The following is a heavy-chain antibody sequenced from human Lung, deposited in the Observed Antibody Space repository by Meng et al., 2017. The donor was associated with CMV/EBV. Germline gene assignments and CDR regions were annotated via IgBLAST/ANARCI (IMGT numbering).Heavy chain of an antibody. D-gene: IGHD5/OR15-5a*01. CDR3: AITLYAATPPSM. CDR2: FNPGDSNT. J-gene: IGHJ3*02. Sequence: ESXKISCKGSGYRFSSYGIDWVRQMPGKGLEWMGSFNPGDSNTRYSPSFQGQVTISADKAITTAYMQWSSLKASDTAIYYCAITLYAATPPSMWGQGTMVTVSS. CDR1: GYRFSSYG. V-gene: IGHV5-51*01.